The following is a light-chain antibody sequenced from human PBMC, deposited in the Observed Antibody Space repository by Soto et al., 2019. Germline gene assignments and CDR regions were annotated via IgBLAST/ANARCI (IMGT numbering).Light chain of an antibody. V-gene: IGLV2-14*01. CDR2: DVS. CDR3: SSYTSSSTHL. CDR1: SSDVGGYNY. Sequence: QSALTQPASVSGSPGQSITISCTGTSSDVGGYNYVSWYQQHPGKAPKLMIYDVSHRPSGVSNRFSGSKSGNTASLTISGLQAEDEADYYCSSYTSSSTHLFGTGTKLTVL. J-gene: IGLJ1*01.